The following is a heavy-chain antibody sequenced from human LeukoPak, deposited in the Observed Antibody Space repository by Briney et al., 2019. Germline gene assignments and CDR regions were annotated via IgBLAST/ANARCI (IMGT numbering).Heavy chain of an antibody. Sequence: GGSLRLSCAASGFTSSSYWMSWVRQAPGKGLEWVANIKQDGSEKYYVDSVKGRFTISRDSAKNSLYLQINSLRAEDTAVYYCAREWDIVVVPAALNWFDPWGQGTMVTVSS. CDR3: AREWDIVVVPAALNWFDP. D-gene: IGHD2-2*01. V-gene: IGHV3-7*01. J-gene: IGHJ5*02. CDR2: IKQDGSEK. CDR1: GFTSSSYW.